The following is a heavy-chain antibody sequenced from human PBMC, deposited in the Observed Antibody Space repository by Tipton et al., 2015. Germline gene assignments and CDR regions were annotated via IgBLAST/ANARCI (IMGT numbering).Heavy chain of an antibody. CDR2: TYHCVST. J-gene: IGHJ4*02. D-gene: IGHD3-9*01. Sequence: LRLSCTVSGGSFSDYYWSWIRQPPGKGLEWIGTTYHCVSTYYNPSLKSRVTISVDTSKNQVFLNLTSVTAADTAVYFCACQDYDSLTRDYQTVDYWGQGTLVTVSS. CDR1: GGSFSDYY. CDR3: ACQDYDSLTRDYQTVDY. V-gene: IGHV4-59*01.